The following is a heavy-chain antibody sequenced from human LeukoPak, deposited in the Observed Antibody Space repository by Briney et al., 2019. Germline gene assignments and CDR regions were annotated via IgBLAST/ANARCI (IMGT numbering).Heavy chain of an antibody. CDR3: ARLSSSWGSDAFDI. CDR1: GYTFTGYY. D-gene: IGHD6-13*01. CDR2: INPNSGGT. Sequence: ASVKVSCKASGYTFTGYYMHWVRQAPGQGLEWMGWINPNSGGTNYAQKFQGRVTMTRDTSISTAYMELSRLRSDDTAVYYCARLSSSWGSDAFDIWGQGTMVTVSS. J-gene: IGHJ3*02. V-gene: IGHV1-2*02.